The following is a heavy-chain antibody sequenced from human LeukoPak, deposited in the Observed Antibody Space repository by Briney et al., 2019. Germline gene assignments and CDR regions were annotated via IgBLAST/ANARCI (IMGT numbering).Heavy chain of an antibody. CDR1: GFTFSSSA. CDR2: ISGSGVST. CDR3: AKRDDSSSWTAFDI. D-gene: IGHD6-13*01. Sequence: PGGSLRLSCAASGFTFSSSAMTWVRQAPGKGLEWVSPISGSGVSTYYADSVKGRFTISRDNSKNTVYLQMNSLRAEDTAVYYCAKRDDSSSWTAFDIWGQGTMVTVSS. J-gene: IGHJ3*02. V-gene: IGHV3-23*01.